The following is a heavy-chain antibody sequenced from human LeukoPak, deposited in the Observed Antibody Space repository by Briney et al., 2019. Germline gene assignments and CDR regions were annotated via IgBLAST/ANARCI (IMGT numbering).Heavy chain of an antibody. CDR2: MSYDGNDK. J-gene: IGHJ6*03. CDR3: AREGHYDILTGYSPVEYYYYYMDV. V-gene: IGHV3-30*04. CDR1: GFTFSTYT. D-gene: IGHD3-9*01. Sequence: GGSLRLSCAASGFTFSTYTIHWVRQAPGKGLEWVAVMSYDGNDKHYAASVKGRFTISRDNSKNTVYLQMNSLRAEDTAVYYCAREGHYDILTGYSPVEYYYYYMDVCGKGTTVTVSS.